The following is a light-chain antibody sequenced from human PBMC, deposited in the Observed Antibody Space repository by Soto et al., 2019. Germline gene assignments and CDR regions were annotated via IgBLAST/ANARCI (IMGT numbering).Light chain of an antibody. CDR1: SSDIGGYNS. CDR2: EVN. J-gene: IGLJ1*01. V-gene: IGLV2-8*01. Sequence: QSALTQPPSASGSPGQSVTISCTGTSSDIGGYNSVSWYQQHPGKAPRLMIYEVNKRPSGVPDRFSGSKSGYTASLTVSGLQTEDEADYYCSSFASTHTYVFGTGTKLTVL. CDR3: SSFASTHTYV.